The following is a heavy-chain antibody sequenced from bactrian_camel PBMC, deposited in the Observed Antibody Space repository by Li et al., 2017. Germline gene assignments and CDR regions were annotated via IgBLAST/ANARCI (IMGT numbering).Heavy chain of an antibody. J-gene: IGHJ7*01. CDR2: RYAGTGET. Sequence: QLVESGGGSIQAGRSLRLSCLASVYTYRATCMAWFRQAPGKAREGVAARYAGTGETYYADSVQGRSSISQDSAKNTVYLQMDSLKPEDSGLYVCASTRRSVVAGMEHWGKGTQVTVS. D-gene: IGHD2*01. CDR1: VYTYRATC. V-gene: IGHV3S25*01.